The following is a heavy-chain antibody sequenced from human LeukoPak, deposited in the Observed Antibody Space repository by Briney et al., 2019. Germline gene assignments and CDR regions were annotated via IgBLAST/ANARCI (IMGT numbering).Heavy chain of an antibody. CDR3: ARSRGIPDAFDM. D-gene: IGHD2-21*01. CDR2: ISYDGSNK. Sequence: GGSLRLSCAASGFTFSSYAMHWVRQAPGKGLEWVAVISYDGSNKYYADSVKGRFTTSRDNSKNTVYLQMNSLRAEDTAVYYCARSRGIPDAFDMWGLGTMVTVSS. CDR1: GFTFSSYA. J-gene: IGHJ3*02. V-gene: IGHV3-30*14.